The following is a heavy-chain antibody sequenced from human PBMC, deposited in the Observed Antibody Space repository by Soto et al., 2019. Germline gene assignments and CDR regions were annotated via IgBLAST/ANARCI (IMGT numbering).Heavy chain of an antibody. Sequence: QVQLVQSGAEVKKPGSSVKVSCKASGGTFSSYAISWVRQAPGQGLEWMGGIIPIFGTANYAQKFQGRVTITADESTSTAYMELSSLRSEDTAVYYCARESRGDIVVVPAAMDQIGEYGMDVWGQGTTSPSP. CDR3: ARESRGDIVVVPAAMDQIGEYGMDV. V-gene: IGHV1-69*01. CDR2: IIPIFGTA. J-gene: IGHJ6*02. D-gene: IGHD2-2*01. CDR1: GGTFSSYA.